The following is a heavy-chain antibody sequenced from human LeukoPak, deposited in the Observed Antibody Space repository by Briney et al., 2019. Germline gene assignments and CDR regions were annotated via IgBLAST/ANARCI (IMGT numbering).Heavy chain of an antibody. V-gene: IGHV3-21*01. CDR2: ISSSSSYI. CDR3: AREWIQLWFDAFDI. CDR1: GFTFSSYS. Sequence: EGSLRLSSAASGFTFSSYSMNWVRQAPGKGLEWVSSISSSSSYIYYADSVKGRFTISRDNAKNSLYLQMNSLRAEDTAVYYCAREWIQLWFDAFDIWGQGTMVTVSS. D-gene: IGHD5-18*01. J-gene: IGHJ3*02.